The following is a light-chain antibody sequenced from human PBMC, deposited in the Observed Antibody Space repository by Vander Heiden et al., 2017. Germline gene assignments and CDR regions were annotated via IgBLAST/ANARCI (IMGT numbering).Light chain of an antibody. CDR2: LCS. CDR1: QSLLHSNGQNY. CDR3: MQALQTPNT. J-gene: IGKJ2*01. V-gene: IGKV2-28*01. Sequence: DIVMTQSPLSLPVTPGEPASLPCRSSQSLLHSNGQNYLEWYLQKPGQSPQLLIYLCSKRASGVPDRFSGSGSGTDFTLKISRVEAEDVGVYYCMQALQTPNTFGQGTKVEIK.